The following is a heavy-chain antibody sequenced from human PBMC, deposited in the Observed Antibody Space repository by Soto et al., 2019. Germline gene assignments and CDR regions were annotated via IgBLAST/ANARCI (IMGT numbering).Heavy chain of an antibody. CDR3: ARGRSGWYYYYYYGMDV. Sequence: GXSVKDSCKASGYTFTGYYMHWVREAPVQGLEWMGWINPNSGGTNYAQKFQGRVTMTRDTSISTAYMELSRLRSDDTAVYYCARGRSGWYYYYYYGMDVWGQGTTVTVSS. J-gene: IGHJ6*02. D-gene: IGHD6-19*01. CDR1: GYTFTGYY. V-gene: IGHV1-2*02. CDR2: INPNSGGT.